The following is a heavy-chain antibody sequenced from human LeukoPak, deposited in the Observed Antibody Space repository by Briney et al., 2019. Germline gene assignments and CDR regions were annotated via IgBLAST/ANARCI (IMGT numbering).Heavy chain of an antibody. D-gene: IGHD1-20*01. CDR2: IKQDGSEK. CDR1: GFTFSSYW. J-gene: IGHJ4*02. CDR3: ARRRYNWNAIDY. Sequence: GGSLRLSCEASGFTFSSYWMSWVRRAPGKGLEWVANIKQDGSEKYYVDSVKGRFTISRDNAKNSLYLQMNSLRAEDTAVYYCARRRYNWNAIDYWGQGTLVTVSS. V-gene: IGHV3-7*03.